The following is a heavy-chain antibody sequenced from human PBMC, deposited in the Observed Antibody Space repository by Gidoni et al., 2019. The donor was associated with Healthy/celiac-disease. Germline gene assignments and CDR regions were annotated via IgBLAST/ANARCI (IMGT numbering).Heavy chain of an antibody. CDR2: ISWNRVSV. CDR3: AKDRRQPYNGVAFDI. D-gene: IGHD2-8*01. CDR1: GFTFDDYA. J-gene: IGHJ3*02. V-gene: IGHV3-9*01. Sequence: EVQLVESGGGLVQPGRSLRLSCAASGFTFDDYAMHWVRQAPGKGLAGFSGISWNRVSVGYADSVKGRFTISRNNARNSLNLQMTRLRAKDTAFYYCAKDRRQPYNGVAFDIWAKGQWSPSLQ.